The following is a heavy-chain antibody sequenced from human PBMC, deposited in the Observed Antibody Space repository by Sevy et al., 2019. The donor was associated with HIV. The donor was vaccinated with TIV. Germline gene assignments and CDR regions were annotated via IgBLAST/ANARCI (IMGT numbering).Heavy chain of an antibody. CDR3: AKDRTELNTEGDWFDP. CDR2: MNPNSGNT. V-gene: IGHV1-8*01. J-gene: IGHJ5*02. CDR1: GYTFTSYD. Sequence: ASVKVSCKASGYTFTSYDINWVRQATGQGLEWMGWMNPNSGNTGYAQKFQGRVTMTRNTSISTAYMELSSLRSEDTAVYYCAKDRTELNTEGDWFDPWGQGTLVTVSS. D-gene: IGHD2-2*02.